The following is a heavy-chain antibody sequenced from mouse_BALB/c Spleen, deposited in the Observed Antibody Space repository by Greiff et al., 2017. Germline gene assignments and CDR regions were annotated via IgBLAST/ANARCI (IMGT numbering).Heavy chain of an antibody. Sequence: EVQLQQSGAELVKPGASVKLSCTASGFNIKDTYMHWVKQRPEQGLEWIGRIDPANGNTKYDPKFQGKATITADTSSNTAYLQLSSLTSEDTAVYYCAPYGSYVWFAYWGQGTLVTVSA. CDR2: IDPANGNT. CDR1: GFNIKDTY. D-gene: IGHD1-1*02. J-gene: IGHJ3*01. CDR3: APYGSYVWFAY. V-gene: IGHV14-3*02.